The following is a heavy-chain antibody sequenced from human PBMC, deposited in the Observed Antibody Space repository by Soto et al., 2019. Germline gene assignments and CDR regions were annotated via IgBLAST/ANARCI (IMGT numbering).Heavy chain of an antibody. J-gene: IGHJ4*02. V-gene: IGHV3-48*02. Sequence: WWSLRLSCVASGFSLANYPMNWVRQTPGKGLEWISYSSPRGDTIYYADSVEGRFTISRDNARNSLSLHMSSLRDEDSALYYCAKGPHTNVGWPYYFESWGQGVPVTVSS. CDR1: GFSLANYP. D-gene: IGHD6-19*01. CDR3: AKGPHTNVGWPYYFES. CDR2: SSPRGDTI.